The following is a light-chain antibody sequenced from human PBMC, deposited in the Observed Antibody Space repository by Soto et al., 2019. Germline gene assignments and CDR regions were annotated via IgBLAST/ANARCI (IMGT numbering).Light chain of an antibody. J-gene: IGLJ1*01. CDR3: CSYAGTPRV. V-gene: IGLV2-23*02. CDR1: SSDVGSYNL. CDR2: EVS. Sequence: QSVLTQPASVSGSPGQSITISCTGTSSDVGSYNLASWYQQHPGKATKLMIYEVSKRPSGVSNRLSGSKSGNTASLTISGLQAEDEADYYCCSYAGTPRVFGTGTKVTVL.